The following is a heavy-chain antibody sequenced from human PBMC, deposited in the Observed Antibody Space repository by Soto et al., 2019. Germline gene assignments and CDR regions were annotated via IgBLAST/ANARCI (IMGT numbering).Heavy chain of an antibody. V-gene: IGHV3-33*03. Sequence: QVQLVESGGGVVQPGRSLRLSCAASGFTFSRYGMHWVRQAPGKGLEWVAVIWYDGSNKYYADSVKGRFTISRDNSKNAVYLQMKSQRGEDSSVSYCAIPVECKSSVDDALDIWGQGTMGTV. CDR3: AIPVECKSSVDDALDI. J-gene: IGHJ3*02. D-gene: IGHD6-6*01. CDR1: GFTFSRYG. CDR2: IWYDGSNK.